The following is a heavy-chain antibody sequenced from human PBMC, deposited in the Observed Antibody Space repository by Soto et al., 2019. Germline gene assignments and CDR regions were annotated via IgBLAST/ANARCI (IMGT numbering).Heavy chain of an antibody. Sequence: EVQLVESGGGLVKPGGSLRLSCAASGFTFSSYSMNWVRQAPGKGLEWVSSISSSSSYIYYADSVKGRFTISRDNAKNSLYLQMNSLRAEDTAVYYCARLNCSGGSCSDAFDIWGQGTMVTVSS. CDR3: ARLNCSGGSCSDAFDI. CDR2: ISSSSSYI. CDR1: GFTFSSYS. V-gene: IGHV3-21*01. J-gene: IGHJ3*02. D-gene: IGHD2-15*01.